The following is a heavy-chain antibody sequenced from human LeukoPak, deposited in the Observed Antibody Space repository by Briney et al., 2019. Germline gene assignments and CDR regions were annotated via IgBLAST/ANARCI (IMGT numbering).Heavy chain of an antibody. CDR1: GFIFNIYA. V-gene: IGHV3-33*03. CDR2: IWYDGSNK. D-gene: IGHD2/OR15-2a*01. CDR3: AKDSFPGAN. Sequence: GGSLRLSCAASGFIFNIYAMHWVRQAPGKGLEWVAVIWYDGSNKYYSDSVKGRFTISRDNSKNTLYLQMNSLKAEDTAVYYCAKDSFPGANWGQGTLVTVSS. J-gene: IGHJ4*02.